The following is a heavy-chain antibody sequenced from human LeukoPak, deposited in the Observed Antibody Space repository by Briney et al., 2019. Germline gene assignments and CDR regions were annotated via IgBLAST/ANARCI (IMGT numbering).Heavy chain of an antibody. CDR2: ISSNGGST. D-gene: IGHD2-2*01. CDR1: GFTFSSYA. V-gene: IGHV3-64D*06. Sequence: GGSLRLSCSASGFTFSSYAMHWVRQAPGKGLEYVSAISSNGGSTYYADSVKGRFTISRDNSKNTLYLQMSSLRAEDTAVYYCARVYCSSTSCYGGVDYWGQGTLVTVSS. J-gene: IGHJ4*02. CDR3: ARVYCSSTSCYGGVDY.